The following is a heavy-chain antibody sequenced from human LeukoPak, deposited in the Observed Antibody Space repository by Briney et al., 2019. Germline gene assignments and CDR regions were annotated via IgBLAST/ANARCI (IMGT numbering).Heavy chain of an antibody. CDR1: GFTFSSYS. CDR2: ISSSSSYI. J-gene: IGHJ4*02. Sequence: PGGSLRLSCAASGFTFSSYSMNWVRQAPGKGLEWVSSISSSSSYIYYADSVKGRFTISRDNAKNSLYLQMNSLRAEDTAVYYCARSLGYCSGGSCYPGYWGQGTLVTVSS. V-gene: IGHV3-21*01. D-gene: IGHD2-15*01. CDR3: ARSLGYCSGGSCYPGY.